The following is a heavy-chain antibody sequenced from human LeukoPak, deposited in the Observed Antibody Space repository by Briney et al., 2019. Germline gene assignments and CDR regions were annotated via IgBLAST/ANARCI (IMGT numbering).Heavy chain of an antibody. CDR1: GFTFDDYG. D-gene: IGHD6-13*01. CDR3: ARSPATGTADY. J-gene: IGHJ4*02. V-gene: IGHV3-7*01. CDR2: VNNDAKEK. Sequence: GGSLRLSCAASGFTFDDYGMSWVRQAPGKGLEWVANVNNDAKEKYYVDSVKGRFTISRDNAKNTLFLQLTSLRAEDTAVYYCARSPATGTADYWGQGTLVSVSS.